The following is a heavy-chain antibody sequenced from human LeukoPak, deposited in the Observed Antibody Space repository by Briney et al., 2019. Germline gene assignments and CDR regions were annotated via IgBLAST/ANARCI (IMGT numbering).Heavy chain of an antibody. J-gene: IGHJ6*03. D-gene: IGHD6-13*01. CDR3: ARGLYSSSLGPYAPYQENYYYYMDV. CDR1: GGTFSSYA. Sequence: ASVKVSCKASGGTFSSYAISWVRQAPGQGLEWMGRIIPILGIANYAQKFQGRVTITADESTSTAYMELSSLRSEDTAVYYCARGLYSSSLGPYAPYQENYYYYMDVWGKGTTVTVSS. CDR2: IIPILGIA. V-gene: IGHV1-69*04.